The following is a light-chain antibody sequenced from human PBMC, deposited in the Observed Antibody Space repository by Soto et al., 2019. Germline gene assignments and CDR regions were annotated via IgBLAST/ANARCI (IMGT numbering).Light chain of an antibody. J-gene: IGKJ4*01. CDR3: QQSYSTPHT. V-gene: IGKV1-39*01. Sequence: DIQMTQSPSSLSASVGDRVTITCRASQSISSYLNWYQQKPRKAPKLLIYAASSLQSGVPSRFSGSGSGTDFTLTISSLQPEDFATYYCQQSYSTPHTFVGGTKVEIK. CDR2: AAS. CDR1: QSISSY.